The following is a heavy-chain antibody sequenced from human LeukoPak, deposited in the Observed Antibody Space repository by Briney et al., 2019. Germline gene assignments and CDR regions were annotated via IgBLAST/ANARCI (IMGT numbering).Heavy chain of an antibody. CDR2: ISGTGGST. CDR3: AKSIGITMVRGVSYHYDGMDV. Sequence: GGSLRLSCAASGFTFSSYAMSWVRQAPGKGLEWVSGISGTGGSTYYADSVKGRFTISRDNSKNTLYLQMNSLRVEDTAVYYCAKSIGITMVRGVSYHYDGMDVWGQGTKVTVSS. J-gene: IGHJ6*02. V-gene: IGHV3-23*01. D-gene: IGHD3-10*01. CDR1: GFTFSSYA.